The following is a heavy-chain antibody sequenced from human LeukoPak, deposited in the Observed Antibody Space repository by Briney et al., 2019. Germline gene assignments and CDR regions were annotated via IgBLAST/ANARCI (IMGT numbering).Heavy chain of an antibody. CDR2: IIPIFGTA. Sequence: SVKVSCKASGGTFSSYAISWVRQAPAQGLEWMGGIIPIFGTANYAQKFQGRVTITADESTSTAYMELSSLRSEDTAVYYCARSQVPAAAMHGFDYWGQGTLVTVSS. CDR3: ARSQVPAAAMHGFDY. J-gene: IGHJ4*02. D-gene: IGHD2-2*01. V-gene: IGHV1-69*01. CDR1: GGTFSSYA.